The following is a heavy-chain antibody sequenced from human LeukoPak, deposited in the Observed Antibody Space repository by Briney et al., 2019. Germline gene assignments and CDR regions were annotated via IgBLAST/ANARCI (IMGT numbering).Heavy chain of an antibody. Sequence: SETLSLTCAVYGGSFSGYYWSWIRQPPGKGLEWIGYIYYSGSTNYNPSLKSRVTISVDTSKNQFPLKLSSVTAADTAVYYCARGARYYYDSSGYYAYYFGYWGQGTLVTVSS. CDR3: ARGARYYYDSSGYYAYYFGY. J-gene: IGHJ4*02. CDR2: IYYSGST. D-gene: IGHD3-22*01. CDR1: GGSFSGYY. V-gene: IGHV4-59*01.